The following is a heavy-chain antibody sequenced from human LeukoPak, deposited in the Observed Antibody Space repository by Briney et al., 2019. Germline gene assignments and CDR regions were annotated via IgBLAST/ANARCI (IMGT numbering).Heavy chain of an antibody. V-gene: IGHV3-7*03. J-gene: IGHJ3*01. CDR2: IKQDGSEK. Sequence: GGSLRLSCAASGFTFSSYWMSWVRQAPGKGLEWVANIKQDGSEKYYVDSVKGRFTISRDNAKNSLYLQMNTLRPEDTALYYCAKSYEGYDILTGYSXXGVDAL. D-gene: IGHD3-9*01. CDR3: AKSYEGYDILTGYSXXGVDAL. CDR1: GFTFSSYW.